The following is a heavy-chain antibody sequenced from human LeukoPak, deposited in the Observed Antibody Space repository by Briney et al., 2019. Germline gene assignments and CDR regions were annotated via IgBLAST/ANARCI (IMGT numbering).Heavy chain of an antibody. CDR2: IYYSGST. CDR3: ARKTYSSSYENDAFDI. CDR1: GGSISSSSYY. J-gene: IGHJ3*02. Sequence: SETLSLTCTVSGGSISSSSYYWGWIRQPPGKGLEWIGSIYYSGSTCYNPSLKSRVTISVDTSKNQFSLKLSSVTAADTAVYYCARKTYSSSYENDAFDIWGQGTMVTVSS. V-gene: IGHV4-39*01. D-gene: IGHD6-13*01.